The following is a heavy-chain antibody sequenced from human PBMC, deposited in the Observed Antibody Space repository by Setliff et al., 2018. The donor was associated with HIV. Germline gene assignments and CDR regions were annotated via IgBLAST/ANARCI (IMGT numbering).Heavy chain of an antibody. D-gene: IGHD3-10*02. CDR1: GGSLSGYY. CDR2: VSHTGST. J-gene: IGHJ1*01. Sequence: SETLSLTCAVYGGSLSGYYWRWIRQPPGKGLEWIEDVSHTGSTNYNPSLKSRLTMSVDTSKNQFSLKLTSVTAADTAVYYCARSGSYVGPIQHWGQGTLVTVSS. CDR3: ARSGSYVGPIQH. V-gene: IGHV4-34*10.